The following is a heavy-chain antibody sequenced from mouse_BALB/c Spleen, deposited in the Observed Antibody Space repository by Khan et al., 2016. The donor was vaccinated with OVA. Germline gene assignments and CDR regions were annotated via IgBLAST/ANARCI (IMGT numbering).Heavy chain of an antibody. CDR2: ISTYYGDA. Sequence: VQLQQSGAELVRPGVSVKISCKGSGYTFTDFTMHWVKQSHAKSLEWIGVISTYYGDATHNEKFKGKATLTVDKSSSTASMELARLTSEDSAIYYCARGGGGDRFAYWGQGTLVTVAA. CDR1: GYTFTDFT. CDR3: ARGGGGDRFAY. J-gene: IGHJ3*01. V-gene: IGHV1S137*01.